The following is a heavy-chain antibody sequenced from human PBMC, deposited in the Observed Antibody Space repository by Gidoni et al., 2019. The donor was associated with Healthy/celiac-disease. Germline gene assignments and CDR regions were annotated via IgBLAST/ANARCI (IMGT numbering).Heavy chain of an antibody. Sequence: EVQLLESGGGLVQPGGSLRLSCAASGFTFRSYAMSWVRQAPGKGMEWVSAISGSGGSTYYADSVKGRFTISRDNSKNTLYLQMNSLRAEDTAVYYCAKDNYYDSSGYSAFDYWGQGTLVTVSS. D-gene: IGHD3-22*01. CDR1: GFTFRSYA. J-gene: IGHJ4*02. CDR3: AKDNYYDSSGYSAFDY. CDR2: ISGSGGST. V-gene: IGHV3-23*01.